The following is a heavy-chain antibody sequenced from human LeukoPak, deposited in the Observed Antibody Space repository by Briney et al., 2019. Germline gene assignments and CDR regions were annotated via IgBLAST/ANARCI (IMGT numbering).Heavy chain of an antibody. J-gene: IGHJ4*02. V-gene: IGHV3-23*01. CDR1: GFTFSNFA. CDR2: ISGSGTTT. D-gene: IGHD6-6*01. CDR3: ARDAIAARLADY. Sequence: GGSLRLSCAASGFTFSNFAMNWVRQAPGKGLEWVSAISGSGTTTYYPDSVTGRFTVSRDNFKNTLFLQMNSLTAEDTATYYCARDAIAARLADYWGQGTLVTVSS.